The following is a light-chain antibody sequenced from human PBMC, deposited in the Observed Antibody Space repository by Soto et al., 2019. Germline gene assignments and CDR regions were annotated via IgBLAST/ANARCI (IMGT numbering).Light chain of an antibody. CDR2: AAS. CDR1: QGISSY. V-gene: IGKV1-9*01. CDR3: QQLNSYPPRSWT. Sequence: DIQLTQSPSFLSASVGDRVTITCRASQGISSYLAWYQQKPGKAPKLLIYAASTLQSGVPSRFSGSGSGTEFTLTISSLQPEDFATYSCQQLNSYPPRSWTFGQGTKVEIK. J-gene: IGKJ1*01.